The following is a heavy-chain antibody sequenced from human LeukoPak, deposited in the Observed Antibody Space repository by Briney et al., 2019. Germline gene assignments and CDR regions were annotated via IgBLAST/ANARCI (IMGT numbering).Heavy chain of an antibody. CDR2: ISGSGGST. V-gene: IGHV3-23*01. CDR3: SKGAYYDILTGYYYFDY. CDR1: GFTFSGYA. D-gene: IGHD3-9*01. J-gene: IGHJ4*02. Sequence: GASLRLSCEASGFTFSGYAMSWVRQAPGKGLEWVSAISGSGGSTYYADYVKGRFTITRDNSKNTVYLEMNSLRAEDTAVYYCSKGAYYDILTGYYYFDYWGQGTMVTVSS.